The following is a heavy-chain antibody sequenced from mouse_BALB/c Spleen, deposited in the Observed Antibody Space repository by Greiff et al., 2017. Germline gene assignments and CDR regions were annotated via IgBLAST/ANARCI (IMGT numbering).Heavy chain of an antibody. Sequence: EVKLVESGGGLVKPGGSLKLSCAASGFAFSSYDMSWVRQTPEKRLEWVAYISSGGGSTYYPDTVKGRFTISRDNAKNTLYLQMSSLRSEDTAMYYCASQGVYYGSSPFAYWGQGTLVTVSA. V-gene: IGHV5-12-1*01. J-gene: IGHJ3*01. CDR2: ISSGGGST. CDR1: GFAFSSYD. D-gene: IGHD1-1*01. CDR3: ASQGVYYGSSPFAY.